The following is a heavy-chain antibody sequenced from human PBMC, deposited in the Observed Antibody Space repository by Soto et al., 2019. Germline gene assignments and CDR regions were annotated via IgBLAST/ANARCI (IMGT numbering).Heavy chain of an antibody. Sequence: ETLSLTCTVSGGSISSYYWSWIRQPPGKGLEWIGYIYYSGSTNYNPSLKSRVTISVDTSKNQFSLKLSSVTAADTAVYYCARVFGSIAAAGTVDVWGQGTTVTVSS. J-gene: IGHJ6*02. CDR1: GGSISSYY. D-gene: IGHD6-13*01. V-gene: IGHV4-59*01. CDR3: ARVFGSIAAAGTVDV. CDR2: IYYSGST.